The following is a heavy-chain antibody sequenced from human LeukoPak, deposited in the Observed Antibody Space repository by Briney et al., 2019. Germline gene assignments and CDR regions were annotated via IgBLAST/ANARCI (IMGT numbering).Heavy chain of an antibody. D-gene: IGHD6-25*01. Sequence: KPGGSLRLSCAASGFTFDKAWMTWVRQAPGKGLEWVGRIKSKIHGGTIDYAAPVKGRFTISRDDSENTVYLQMSSLRTEGTAMYYCIRDAIAAAGYYYYYYMDVWGKGTTVTISS. CDR1: GFTFDKAW. V-gene: IGHV3-15*01. CDR2: IKSKIHGGTI. CDR3: IRDAIAAAGYYYYYYMDV. J-gene: IGHJ6*03.